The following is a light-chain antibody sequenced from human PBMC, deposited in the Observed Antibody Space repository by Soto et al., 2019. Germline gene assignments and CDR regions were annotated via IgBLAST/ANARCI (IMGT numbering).Light chain of an antibody. V-gene: IGLV2-14*01. Sequence: LTQPASVSGSPGQSITISCTGTSSDVGGYNYVSWYQQHPGKAPKLMIYDVSNRPSGVSNRFSGSKSGNTASLTISGLQAEDEADYYCSSYTSSSLYVFGAGTKVTVL. CDR1: SSDVGGYNY. J-gene: IGLJ1*01. CDR2: DVS. CDR3: SSYTSSSLYV.